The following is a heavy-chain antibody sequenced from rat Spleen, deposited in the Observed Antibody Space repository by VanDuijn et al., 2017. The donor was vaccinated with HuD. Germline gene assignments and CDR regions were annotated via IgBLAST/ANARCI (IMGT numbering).Heavy chain of an antibody. J-gene: IGHJ2*01. Sequence: EVQLVESGGDLVQPGRSLKLSCTASGFTFSDYYMAWVRQAPTKGLEWVASINYDGGSTYYRKSVKGRFTISRNNPKSTLYLQMDILRSGDTASYYCARHHYYSSYISPFDYGGQGVMVTVSS. CDR3: ARHHYYSSYISPFDY. CDR1: GFTFSDYY. D-gene: IGHD1-2*01. CDR2: INYDGGST. V-gene: IGHV5-20*01.